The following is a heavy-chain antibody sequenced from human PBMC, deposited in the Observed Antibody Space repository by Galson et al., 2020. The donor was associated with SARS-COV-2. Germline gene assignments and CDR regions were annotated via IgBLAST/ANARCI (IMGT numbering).Heavy chain of an antibody. CDR3: AKYYYGSSGYSRYAFDI. CDR2: ISDSGGRT. CDR1: GFTFTTYA. D-gene: IGHD3-22*01. Sequence: RGSLRLSCAASGFTFTTYAMSWVRQAPGKGLEWVSTISDSGGRTYNADSVKGRFTISRDNSKNTLYLQMNSLRAEDTAVYYCAKYYYGSSGYSRYAFDIWGQGTMVTVSS. V-gene: IGHV3-23*01. J-gene: IGHJ3*02.